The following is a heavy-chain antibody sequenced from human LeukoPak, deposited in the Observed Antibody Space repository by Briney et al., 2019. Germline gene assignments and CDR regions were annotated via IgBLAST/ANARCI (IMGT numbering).Heavy chain of an antibody. D-gene: IGHD1-26*01. CDR2: ISGSGGST. Sequence: PGGSLRLSCAASGFTFSSYDMSWVRQAPGKGLEWVSAISGSGGSTYYADSVKGRFTISRDNSKNTLYLQMNSLRAEDTAVYYCAKVRSSGSYFDYWGQGTLVTVSS. J-gene: IGHJ4*02. V-gene: IGHV3-23*01. CDR3: AKVRSSGSYFDY. CDR1: GFTFSSYD.